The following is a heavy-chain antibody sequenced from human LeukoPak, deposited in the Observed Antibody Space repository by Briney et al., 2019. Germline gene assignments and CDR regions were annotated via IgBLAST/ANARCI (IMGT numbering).Heavy chain of an antibody. V-gene: IGHV4-59*08. CDR2: IYYSGST. CDR3: ARSDAMAPLDY. D-gene: IGHD5-18*01. J-gene: IGHJ4*02. Sequence: PSETLSLTCTVSGGSISSYYWSWIRQPPGKGLEWIGYIYYSGSTNYNPSLKSRVTISVDTSKNQFSLKLSSVTAADTAVYYCARSDAMAPLDYWGQGTLVTVSS. CDR1: GGSISSYY.